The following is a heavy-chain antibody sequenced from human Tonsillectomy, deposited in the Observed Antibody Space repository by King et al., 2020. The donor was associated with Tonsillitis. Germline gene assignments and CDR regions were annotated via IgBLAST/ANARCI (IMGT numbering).Heavy chain of an antibody. CDR2: IYYSGST. V-gene: IGHV4-39*01. CDR3: ARANYYDSSGYIDY. D-gene: IGHD3-22*01. J-gene: IGHJ4*02. Sequence: LQLQESGPGLVKPSETLSLTCTVSGGSISSSSYYWGWIRQPPGKGLEWIGSIYYSGSTYYNPSLKSRVTISVDTSKNQFSLKLSSVTAADTAVYYCARANYYDSSGYIDYWGQGTLVTVSS. CDR1: GGSISSSSYY.